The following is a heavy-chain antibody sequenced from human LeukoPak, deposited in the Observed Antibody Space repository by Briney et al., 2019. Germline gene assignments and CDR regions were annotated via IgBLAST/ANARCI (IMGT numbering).Heavy chain of an antibody. CDR2: INPSGGST. J-gene: IGHJ5*02. V-gene: IGHV1-46*01. CDR3: ARDMKRTRARWENLGFDP. CDR1: GYTFTGYY. Sequence: GASVKVSCKACGYTFTGYYIHWVRQAPGQGLEWTGIINPSGGSTSYAQKLQGRVTMTTDTSTSTAYMELRSLRSDDTAVYYCARDMKRTRARWENLGFDPWGQGTLVTVSS. D-gene: IGHD1-26*01.